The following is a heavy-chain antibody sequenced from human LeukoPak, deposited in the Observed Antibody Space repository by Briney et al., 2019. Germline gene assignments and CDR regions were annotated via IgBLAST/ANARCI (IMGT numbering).Heavy chain of an antibody. V-gene: IGHV1-2*02. CDR1: GYTFTGYY. D-gene: IGHD3-16*01. CDR3: ARAVYPRDAFDI. Sequence: GASVKVSCKASGYTFTGYYMHWVRQAPGQGLEWMGWISPNSGGTNYAQKFQGRVTMTRDTSISTAYMELSRLRSDDTAVYYCARAVYPRDAFDIWGQGTMVTVSS. CDR2: ISPNSGGT. J-gene: IGHJ3*02.